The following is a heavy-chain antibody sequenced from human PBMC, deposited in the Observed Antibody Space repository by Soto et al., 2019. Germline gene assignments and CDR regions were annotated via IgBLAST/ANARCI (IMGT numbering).Heavy chain of an antibody. Sequence: GGSLRLSCAASGFTFSIYAMSWVRQAPGKGLEWVSAISGSGDNTYYADPVKGRFTISRDNSKNTLYLQMNSLRAEDTAVYYCAKDSGIQRGTLTPTWFDPGGQGTLVTFS. D-gene: IGHD1-1*01. J-gene: IGHJ5*02. CDR2: ISGSGDNT. CDR1: GFTFSIYA. CDR3: AKDSGIQRGTLTPTWFDP. V-gene: IGHV3-23*01.